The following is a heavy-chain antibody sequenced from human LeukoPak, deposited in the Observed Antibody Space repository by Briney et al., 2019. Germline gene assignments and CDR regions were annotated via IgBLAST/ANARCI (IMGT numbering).Heavy chain of an antibody. CDR1: GFTFSTYW. CDR2: ITGDGSST. V-gene: IGHV3-74*01. CDR3: ARASTSGDYDY. Sequence: PGGSLRLSCAASGFTFSTYWMHWVRQAPGKGLVWVSSITGDGSSTRYADAVKGRFTISRDTAKNTLYLQMNGLRAEDAAVYYCARASTSGDYDYWGQGTLVTVSS. J-gene: IGHJ4*02. D-gene: IGHD4-17*01.